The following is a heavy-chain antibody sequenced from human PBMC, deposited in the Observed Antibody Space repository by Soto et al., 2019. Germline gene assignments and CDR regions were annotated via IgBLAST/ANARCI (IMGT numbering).Heavy chain of an antibody. D-gene: IGHD4-17*01. CDR3: AHRDYVIFDY. CDR1: GFSLSTSGVG. CDR2: IYGDDDK. J-gene: IGHJ4*02. Sequence: SGPTLVNPTQTLTLTCTFSGFSLSTSGVGVGWIRQPPGKALEWLALIYGDDDKRYNPSLKNRLTITKDTSKNQVVLTMTNLDPVDTATYYCAHRDYVIFDYWGQGTLVTVSS. V-gene: IGHV2-5*02.